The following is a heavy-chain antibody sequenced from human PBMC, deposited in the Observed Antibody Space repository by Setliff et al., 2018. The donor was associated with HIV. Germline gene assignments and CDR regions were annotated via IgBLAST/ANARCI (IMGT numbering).Heavy chain of an antibody. CDR3: ARETREAVAGSNYYYYYGLDV. Sequence: PSETLSLTCAVSGGSISTNNWWTWVRQSPGKGLEWIGDIYHSGTTNYNPSLKSRVTISVDKSKNQISLKMTSVTAADTAVYYCARETREAVAGSNYYYYYGLDVWGQGTTVTVSS. D-gene: IGHD6-19*01. V-gene: IGHV4-4*02. CDR2: IYHSGTT. J-gene: IGHJ6*02. CDR1: GGSISTNNW.